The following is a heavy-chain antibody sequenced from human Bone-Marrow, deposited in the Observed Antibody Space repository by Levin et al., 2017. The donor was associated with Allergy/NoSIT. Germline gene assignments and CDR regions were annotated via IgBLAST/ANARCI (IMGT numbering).Heavy chain of an antibody. J-gene: IGHJ4*02. D-gene: IGHD2-2*01. CDR3: ARDHRPGYCSSTSCYAVVEGFDY. Sequence: GESLKISCAASGFTFSSYGMHWVRQAPGKGLEWVAVIWYDGSNKYYADSVKGRFTISRDNSKNTLYLQMNSLRAEDTAVYYCARDHRPGYCSSTSCYAVVEGFDYWGQGTLVTVSS. CDR2: IWYDGSNK. V-gene: IGHV3-33*01. CDR1: GFTFSSYG.